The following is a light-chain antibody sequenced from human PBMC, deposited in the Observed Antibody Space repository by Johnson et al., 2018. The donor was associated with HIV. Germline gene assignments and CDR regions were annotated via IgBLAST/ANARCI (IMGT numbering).Light chain of an antibody. J-gene: IGLJ1*01. CDR1: SSNIGNND. CDR3: GAWDSSLSSYV. Sequence: QSVLTQPPSVSAAPGQKVTISCSGSSSNIGNNDVSWYQQLPGTAPKLLIYDNNKRPSGTPDRFSGSKSATSATLGITGLQTGDEADYYCGAWDSSLSSYVFGTGTKVTVL. CDR2: DNN. V-gene: IGLV1-51*01.